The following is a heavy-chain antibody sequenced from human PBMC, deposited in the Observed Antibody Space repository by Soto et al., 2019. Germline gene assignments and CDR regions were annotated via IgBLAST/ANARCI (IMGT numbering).Heavy chain of an antibody. Sequence: GASVKVSCKASGCTFTSYGISWVRQAPGQGLEWMGWISAYNGNTNYAQKLQGRVTMTTDTSTSTAYMELRSLRSDDTAVDYCAGGNEYSYGYFYYGMDVWGQGTTVTVSS. D-gene: IGHD5-18*01. CDR2: ISAYNGNT. CDR1: GCTFTSYG. V-gene: IGHV1-18*04. J-gene: IGHJ6*02. CDR3: AGGNEYSYGYFYYGMDV.